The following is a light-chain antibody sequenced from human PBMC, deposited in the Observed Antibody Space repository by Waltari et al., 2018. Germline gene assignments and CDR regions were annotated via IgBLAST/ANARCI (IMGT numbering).Light chain of an antibody. CDR2: GTS. J-gene: IGLJ2*01. CDR3: QSYDTSLSVV. Sequence: QSVLTQPPSVSGAPGQRVSISCTGSGSNLGAGYDVHWYQHLPGKAPKLLIYGTSTRPPGVPDRFFGSQSGTSASLAITALQAEDEAEYYCQSYDTSLSVVFGGGTKLTVL. CDR1: GSNLGAGYD. V-gene: IGLV1-40*01.